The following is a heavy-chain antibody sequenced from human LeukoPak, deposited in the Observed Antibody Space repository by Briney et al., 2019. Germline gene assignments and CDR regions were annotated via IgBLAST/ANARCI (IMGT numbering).Heavy chain of an antibody. Sequence: ASVKVSCKVSGYTLTELSMHWLRQAPGQGPEWMGWTNPKTGTTNSAQKFQGRVTMTRDTSTSTAYMELSRLSSDDTAVYYCAREVWVSRCFDSWGQGTLVTVSS. CDR1: GYTLTELS. J-gene: IGHJ4*02. CDR2: TNPKTGTT. V-gene: IGHV1-2*02. D-gene: IGHD5/OR15-5a*01. CDR3: AREVWVSRCFDS.